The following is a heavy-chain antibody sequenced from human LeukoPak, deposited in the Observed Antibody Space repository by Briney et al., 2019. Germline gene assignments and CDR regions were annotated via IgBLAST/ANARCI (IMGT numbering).Heavy chain of an antibody. V-gene: IGHV1-69*13. J-gene: IGHJ5*02. Sequence: GASVKVSCKASGGTFSSYAISWVRQAPGQGLEWMGGIIPIFGTANYAQKFQGRVTITADESTSTAYMELSSLRSEDTAVYYCARVQDYSNSNWFDPWGQGTLVTVSS. CDR1: GGTFSSYA. CDR2: IIPIFGTA. CDR3: ARVQDYSNSNWFDP. D-gene: IGHD4-11*01.